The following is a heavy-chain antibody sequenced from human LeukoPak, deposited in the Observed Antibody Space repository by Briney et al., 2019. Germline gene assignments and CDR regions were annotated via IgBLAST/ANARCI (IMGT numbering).Heavy chain of an antibody. Sequence: ASVTVSCTASGYTFTSYYMHWVRQAPGQGLEWMGIINPSGGSTSYAQKFQGRVTMTRDTSTSTVYMELSSLRSEDTAVYYCARGDFGGDYERRSVDYWGQGTLVTVSS. V-gene: IGHV1-46*01. J-gene: IGHJ4*02. CDR2: INPSGGST. D-gene: IGHD2-21*02. CDR1: GYTFTSYY. CDR3: ARGDFGGDYERRSVDY.